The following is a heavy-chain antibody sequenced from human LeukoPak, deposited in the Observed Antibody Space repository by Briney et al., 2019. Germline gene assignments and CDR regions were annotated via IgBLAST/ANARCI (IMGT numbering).Heavy chain of an antibody. CDR2: ISSSSRYI. Sequence: PGGSLRLSCAASGFTVSSNYMSWVRQAPGKGLEWMSSISSSSRYIYYADSVKGRFTISRDNAKNSLYLQMNSLRAEDTAVYYCARDGSYCSSTSCYGVAGYFDYWGQGTLVTVSS. CDR1: GFTVSSNY. CDR3: ARDGSYCSSTSCYGVAGYFDY. V-gene: IGHV3-21*01. J-gene: IGHJ4*02. D-gene: IGHD2-2*01.